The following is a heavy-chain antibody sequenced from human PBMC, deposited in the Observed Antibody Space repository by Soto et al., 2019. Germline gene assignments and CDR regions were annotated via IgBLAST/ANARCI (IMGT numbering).Heavy chain of an antibody. Sequence: GGSLRLSCAASGFTFSNAWMSWVRQAPGKGLEWVGRIKSKTDGGTTEYAAPVKGRFTISRDDSKNTLYLQMNSLKTEDTAVYYCTTDRWLLDAFEIWGKGTRVTVSS. CDR2: IKSKTDGGTT. CDR1: GFTFSNAW. J-gene: IGHJ3*02. V-gene: IGHV3-15*01. CDR3: TTDRWLLDAFEI. D-gene: IGHD3-9*01.